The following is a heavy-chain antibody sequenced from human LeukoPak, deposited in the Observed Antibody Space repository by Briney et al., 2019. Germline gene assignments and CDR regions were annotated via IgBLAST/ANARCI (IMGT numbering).Heavy chain of an antibody. CDR3: AREGGDAFDI. D-gene: IGHD1-26*01. CDR1: GDSVSSTSTA. Sequence: SQTLSLTCAISGDSVSSTSTAWNWIRQSPARGLEWLGRTYYRSKWYNDYEGSVKSRITINPDTSKNQFSLQLNSVTPEDTAVYYCAREGGDAFDIWGQGTMVTVSS. CDR2: TYYRSKWYN. V-gene: IGHV6-1*01. J-gene: IGHJ3*02.